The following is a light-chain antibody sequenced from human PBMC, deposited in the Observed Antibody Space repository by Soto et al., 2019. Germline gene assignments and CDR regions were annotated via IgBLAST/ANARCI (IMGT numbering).Light chain of an antibody. Sequence: QSVLTQPPSVSGAPGQRVTISCTGSISNIGAGYPVHWYQQLPGTAPKLLISANSNRPSGVPDRFSGSKSDTSASLAITGLQAEDESYYYCQSYDSSLSAVIFGGGTKLTVL. CDR1: ISNIGAGYP. CDR2: ANS. V-gene: IGLV1-40*01. CDR3: QSYDSSLSAVI. J-gene: IGLJ2*01.